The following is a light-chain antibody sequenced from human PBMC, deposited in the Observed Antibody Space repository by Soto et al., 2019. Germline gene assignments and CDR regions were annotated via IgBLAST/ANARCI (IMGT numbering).Light chain of an antibody. Sequence: EIVLTQSPGTPSLSPGERATLSCRASQSVSSNYLAWYQQKTGQTPRLLIYIASSRAPGIPDRFSGSGSGTHFTLTISRVEPEDFAVYYCQQYGSSPWTFGQGTKVEIK. J-gene: IGKJ1*01. CDR1: QSVSSNY. V-gene: IGKV3-20*01. CDR3: QQYGSSPWT. CDR2: IAS.